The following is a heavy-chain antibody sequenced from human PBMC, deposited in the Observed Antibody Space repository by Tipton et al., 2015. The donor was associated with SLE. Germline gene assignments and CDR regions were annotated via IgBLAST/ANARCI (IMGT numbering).Heavy chain of an antibody. D-gene: IGHD1-26*01. CDR2: IYNSRNT. CDR1: GDSISGGGYF. J-gene: IGHJ4*02. V-gene: IGHV4-31*03. Sequence: TLSLTCTVSGDSISGGGYFWTWIRQHPGKGLEWIGYIYNSRNTNYNPSLNSRVSISVGRSNNQFSLILSSVTAADTAVYYCARGDSGSWFFDYWGQGTLVTVSS. CDR3: ARGDSGSWFFDY.